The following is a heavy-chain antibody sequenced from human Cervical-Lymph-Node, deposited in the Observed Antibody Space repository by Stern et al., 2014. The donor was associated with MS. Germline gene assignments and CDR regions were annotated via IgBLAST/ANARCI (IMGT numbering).Heavy chain of an antibody. J-gene: IGHJ4*02. CDR1: GGSISSYY. D-gene: IGHD4-17*01. CDR2: IYYSGST. Sequence: QVQLQESGPGLVKPSETLSLTYTVSGGSISSYYWSWIRQPPGKGLEWIGYIYYSGSTNYNPSLKSRVTISVDTSKNQFSLKLSSVTAADTAVYYCASTPVYTVTTLFFDYWGQGTLVTVSS. V-gene: IGHV4-59*01. CDR3: ASTPVYTVTTLFFDY.